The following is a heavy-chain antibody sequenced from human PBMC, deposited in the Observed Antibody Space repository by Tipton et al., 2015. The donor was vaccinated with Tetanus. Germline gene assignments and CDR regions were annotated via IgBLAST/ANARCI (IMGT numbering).Heavy chain of an antibody. CDR1: GDSVSGYY. V-gene: IGHV4-59*02. D-gene: IGHD1-14*01. CDR3: ARGTGDY. Sequence: TLSLTCTVSGDSVSGYYWSWIRQPPGKTLEWIGYISHSGSPNYNPSLKSRVTISVDTSKNQFSLKLSSVTAADTAVYYCARGTGDYWGQGTLVTVSS. CDR2: ISHSGSP. J-gene: IGHJ4*02.